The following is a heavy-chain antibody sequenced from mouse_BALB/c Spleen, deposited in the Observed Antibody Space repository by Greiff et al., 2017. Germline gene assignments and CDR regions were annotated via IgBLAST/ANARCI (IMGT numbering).Heavy chain of an antibody. CDR1: GFTFSSYT. J-gene: IGHJ4*01. CDR3: ARGKGAMDY. CDR2: ISNGGGST. Sequence: VESGGGLVQPGGSLKLSCAASGFTFSSYTMSWVRQTPEKRLEWVAYISNGGGSTYYPDTVKGRFTISRDNAKNTLYLQMSSLKSEDTAMYYCARGKGAMDYWGQGTSVTVSS. V-gene: IGHV5-12-2*01.